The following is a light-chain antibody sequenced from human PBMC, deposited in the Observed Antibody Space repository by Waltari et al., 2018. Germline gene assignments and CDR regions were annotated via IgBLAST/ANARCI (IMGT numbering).Light chain of an antibody. J-gene: IGLJ2*01. Sequence: QSVLTQSPSASGTPWQRVTISCSGSSSNIESNHVFWYQQIPGTATKLLIFRDNMRPPGVPDRFSASKSGTSAALAISGLRSEDEADYYCAAWDNSLSGVLFGGGIKLTVL. CDR2: RDN. CDR1: SSNIESNH. V-gene: IGLV1-47*01. CDR3: AAWDNSLSGVL.